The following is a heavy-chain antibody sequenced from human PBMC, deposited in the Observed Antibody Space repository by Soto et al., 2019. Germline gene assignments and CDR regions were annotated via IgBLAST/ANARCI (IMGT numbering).Heavy chain of an antibody. CDR3: ATQMGEGYFDY. Sequence: QVQLVQSGAEVKKPGASVKVSCKASGYTFTSYAMHWVRQAPGQRLEWMGWINAGNGNTKYSQKFQGRVTITRDTSASTADMELSSRRSEDTAVYYCATQMGEGYFDYWGQGTLVTGSS. V-gene: IGHV1-3*01. CDR2: INAGNGNT. CDR1: GYTFTSYA. D-gene: IGHD3-16*01. J-gene: IGHJ4*02.